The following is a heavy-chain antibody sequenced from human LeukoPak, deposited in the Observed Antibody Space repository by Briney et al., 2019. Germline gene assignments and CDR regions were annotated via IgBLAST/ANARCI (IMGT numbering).Heavy chain of an antibody. CDR2: INQEGSEK. Sequence: GGSLRLSCEPSGFSLRSFWMTWVRQAPGKGPEWVANINQEGSEKYYGDSVKGRFTISRDNAKNTLYLEMNSLRAEDTAVYYCARVRFLEWSDYWGQGTLVTVSS. V-gene: IGHV3-7*01. J-gene: IGHJ4*02. CDR1: GFSLRSFW. CDR3: ARVRFLEWSDY. D-gene: IGHD3-3*01.